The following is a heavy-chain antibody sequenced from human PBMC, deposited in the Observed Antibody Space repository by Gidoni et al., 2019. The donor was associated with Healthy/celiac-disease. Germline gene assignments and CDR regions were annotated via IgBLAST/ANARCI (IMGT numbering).Heavy chain of an antibody. V-gene: IGHV1-3*01. J-gene: IGHJ4*02. CDR1: GYTFTSYA. D-gene: IGHD3-16*01. CDR3: ARALFSWGPAVSGY. CDR2: INAGNGNT. Sequence: QVQLVQSGAEVKQPGASVKVSCKASGYTFTSYAIHWVRQAPGQRLEWMGWINAGNGNTKYSQKFQGRVTITRDTSASTAYMELSSLRSGDTAVFYCARALFSWGPAVSGYWGQGTLVTVSS.